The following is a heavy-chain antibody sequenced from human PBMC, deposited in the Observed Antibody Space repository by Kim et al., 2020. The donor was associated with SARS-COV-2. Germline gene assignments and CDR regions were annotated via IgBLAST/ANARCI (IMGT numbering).Heavy chain of an antibody. CDR1: GFTFSSYW. D-gene: IGHD3-9*01. CDR2: INSDVSST. J-gene: IGHJ6*02. V-gene: IGHV3-74*01. CDR3: ARVEVRYFDWLLARWGMDV. Sequence: GGSLRLSCAASGFTFSSYWMHWVRQAPGKGLVWVSRINSDVSSTSYADSVKGRFTISRDNAKNTLYLQMNSLRAEDTAVYYCARVEVRYFDWLLARWGMDVWGQGTTVTVSS.